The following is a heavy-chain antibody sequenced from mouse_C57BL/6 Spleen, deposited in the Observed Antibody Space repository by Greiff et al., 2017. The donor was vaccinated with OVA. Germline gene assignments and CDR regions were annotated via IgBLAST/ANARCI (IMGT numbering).Heavy chain of an antibody. D-gene: IGHD1-1*01. J-gene: IGHJ1*03. Sequence: LQESGAELVKPGASVKLSCKASGYTFTEYTIHWVKQRSGQGLEWIGWFYPGSGSIKYNEKFKDKATLTADKSSSTVYMELSRLTSEDSAVYFCARHEDYYGSSYDWYFDVWGTGTTVTVSS. CDR3: ARHEDYYGSSYDWYFDV. CDR1: GYTFTEYT. V-gene: IGHV1-62-2*01. CDR2: FYPGSGSI.